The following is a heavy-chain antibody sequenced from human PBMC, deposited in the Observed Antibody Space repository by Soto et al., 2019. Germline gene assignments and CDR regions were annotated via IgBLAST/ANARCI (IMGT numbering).Heavy chain of an antibody. CDR1: GFSLSTSGVG. Sequence: QITLKESGPTLVIPKQTLTLTCTLSGFSLSTSGVGVGWIRQAPGKALEWLGVIYRDDDKRYNPSLKTRLTITRESSTKQVLLTMTNMDPVDTATYYCAYRQEYRDSWNSGWFDPWGQGTLVTVSS. J-gene: IGHJ5*02. CDR3: AYRQEYRDSWNSGWFDP. CDR2: IYRDDDK. D-gene: IGHD1-7*01. V-gene: IGHV2-5*02.